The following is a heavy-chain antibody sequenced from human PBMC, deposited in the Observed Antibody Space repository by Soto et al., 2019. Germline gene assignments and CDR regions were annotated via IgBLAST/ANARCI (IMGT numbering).Heavy chain of an antibody. Sequence: QVQLQQWGAGLLKPSETLSLTCAVYGGSFSGYYWSWIRQPPGKGLEWIGEINHSGSTNYNPSLKSRVTISVDTSKNQFSLKLSSVTAADTDVYYCARGRGYYDSSGFLYYFDYWGQGTLVTVSS. CDR3: ARGRGYYDSSGFLYYFDY. CDR2: INHSGST. V-gene: IGHV4-34*01. D-gene: IGHD3-22*01. CDR1: GGSFSGYY. J-gene: IGHJ4*02.